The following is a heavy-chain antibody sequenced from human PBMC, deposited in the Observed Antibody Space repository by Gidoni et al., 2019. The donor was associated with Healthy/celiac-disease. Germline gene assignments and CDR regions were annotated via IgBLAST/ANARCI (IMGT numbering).Heavy chain of an antibody. CDR1: GFTSSSYE. Sequence: EVQLVESVGGLVQPGASLRLPCSASGFTSSSYEMNWVRPAPGKGLEWVSYISSSGSTIYYADSVKGRFTISRDNAKNSLYLQMNSLRAEDTAVYYCARGLVGVYGGKGLSFRYWGQGTLVTVSS. CDR3: ARGLVGVYGGKGLSFRY. D-gene: IGHD2-21*01. V-gene: IGHV3-48*03. J-gene: IGHJ4*02. CDR2: ISSSGSTI.